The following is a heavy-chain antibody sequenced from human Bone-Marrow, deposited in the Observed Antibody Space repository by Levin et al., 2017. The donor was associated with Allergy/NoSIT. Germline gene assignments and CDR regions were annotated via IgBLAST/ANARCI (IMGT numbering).Heavy chain of an antibody. CDR1: GASISSGDHY. J-gene: IGHJ4*02. Sequence: SQTLSLPCTVSGASISSGDHYWSWIRQPPGKGLEWIGYIYHSGSTHYISSLRSRITMSVDTSMQQFSLNLESVTAADTAVYYCARGVILWNGDQFYFDSWGRGSLVTVSS. CDR2: IYHSGST. D-gene: IGHD3/OR15-3a*01. V-gene: IGHV4-30-4*01. CDR3: ARGVILWNGDQFYFDS.